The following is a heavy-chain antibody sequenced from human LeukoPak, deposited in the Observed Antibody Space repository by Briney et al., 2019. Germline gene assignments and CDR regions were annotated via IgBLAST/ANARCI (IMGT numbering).Heavy chain of an antibody. CDR3: ARTFSSATFWLDYFDY. J-gene: IGHJ4*02. D-gene: IGHD2/OR15-2a*01. Sequence: PGGSLRLSCAASGFTFSSYAMSWVRQAPGKGLEWVSGISGSGGRTYYADSVKGRFTISRDNSKNMLYLQMNSLRAEDTAVYYCARTFSSATFWLDYFDYWGQGTLVTVSS. CDR1: GFTFSSYA. CDR2: ISGSGGRT. V-gene: IGHV3-23*01.